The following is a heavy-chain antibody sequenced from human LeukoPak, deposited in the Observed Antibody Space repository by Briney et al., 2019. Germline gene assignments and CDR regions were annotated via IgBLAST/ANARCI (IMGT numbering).Heavy chain of an antibody. Sequence: ASVKVSCKASGYTFTAYFIHWVRQAPGQGLEWMGWINPNSGATTYAQKFQGRVTMTRDTSISTAYMELSRLRSDDTAVYYCAREYCTNGVCYPRLDYWGQGTLVTVSS. J-gene: IGHJ4*02. V-gene: IGHV1-2*02. CDR3: AREYCTNGVCYPRLDY. CDR2: INPNSGAT. CDR1: GYTFTAYF. D-gene: IGHD2-8*01.